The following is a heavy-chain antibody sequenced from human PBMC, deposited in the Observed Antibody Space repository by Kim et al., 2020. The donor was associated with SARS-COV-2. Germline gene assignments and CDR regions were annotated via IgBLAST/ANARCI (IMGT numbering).Heavy chain of an antibody. V-gene: IGHV3-30*18. J-gene: IGHJ4*02. CDR2: ISYDGSNK. D-gene: IGHD6-19*01. CDR1: GFTFSSYG. Sequence: GGSLRLSCAASGFTFSSYGMHWVRQAPGKGLEWVAVISYDGSNKYYADSVKGRFTISRDNSKNTLYLQMNSLRAEDTAVYYCAKEDSSGWSLEYYFDYWGQGTLVTVSS. CDR3: AKEDSSGWSLEYYFDY.